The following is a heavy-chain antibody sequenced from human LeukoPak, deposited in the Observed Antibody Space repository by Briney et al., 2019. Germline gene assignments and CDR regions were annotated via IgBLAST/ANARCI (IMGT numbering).Heavy chain of an antibody. CDR2: ISWSSGSI. J-gene: IGHJ4*02. V-gene: IGHV3-9*01. D-gene: IGHD3-10*01. CDR1: GFTFDDYA. Sequence: GRSLRLSCAASGFTFDDYAMHWVRQAPGKGLEWVSGISWSSGSIGYADSVKGRFTISRDNAKNSLYLQMNSLRAEDTALYYCAKGCGSGSYSYFDYWGQGTLVTVSS. CDR3: AKGCGSGSYSYFDY.